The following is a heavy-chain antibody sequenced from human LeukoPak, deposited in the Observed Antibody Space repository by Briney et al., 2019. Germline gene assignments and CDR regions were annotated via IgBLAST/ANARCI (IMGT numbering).Heavy chain of an antibody. J-gene: IGHJ4*02. D-gene: IGHD2-2*01. CDR3: ARHTFGPTSCIDY. Sequence: ETLSLTCTVSGGSISGYYWSWIRQPPRKGLEWIGYIYYSGSTHYNPSLKSRVTISVDTSKNQFSLKLSSVTAADTAVYYCARHTFGPTSCIDYWGQGTLVTVS. CDR2: IYYSGST. V-gene: IGHV4-59*08. CDR1: GGSISGYY.